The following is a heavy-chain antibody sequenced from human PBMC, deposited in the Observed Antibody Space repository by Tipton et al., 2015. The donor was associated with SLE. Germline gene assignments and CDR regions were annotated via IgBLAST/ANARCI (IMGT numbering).Heavy chain of an antibody. V-gene: IGHV1-46*01. CDR1: GYTFASYY. CDR2: INPNGAGT. CDR3: ARGDDYGDY. Sequence: QLVQSGAEVKKPGASVKVSCRAFGYTFASYYIHWVRQAPGQGLEWLGIINPNGAGTSYAQKFQGRVTMTRDTSASTVYMELSSLRYDDTAVYYCARGDDYGDYWGQGSLVTVSS. J-gene: IGHJ4*02.